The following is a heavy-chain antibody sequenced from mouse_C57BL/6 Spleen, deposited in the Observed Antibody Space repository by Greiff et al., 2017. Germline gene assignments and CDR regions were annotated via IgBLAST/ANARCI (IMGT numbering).Heavy chain of an antibody. CDR3: ASWIGGLIFDY. J-gene: IGHJ2*01. D-gene: IGHD3-1*01. Sequence: QVQLQQSGAELVRPGTSVKVSCKASGYAFTNYSIEWVKQRPGQGLEWIGEINPGSGGTNYNEKFKGKDTLTVDKSSSTAYMQLSSLTSEDSAVYFGASWIGGLIFDYWGQGTTLTVSA. CDR1: GYAFTNYS. V-gene: IGHV1-54*01. CDR2: INPGSGGT.